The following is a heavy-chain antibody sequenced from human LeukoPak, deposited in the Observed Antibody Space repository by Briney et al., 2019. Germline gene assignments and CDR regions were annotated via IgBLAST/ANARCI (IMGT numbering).Heavy chain of an antibody. J-gene: IGHJ4*02. Sequence: GGSLRLSCTASGFTFGDYAMSWFRQAPGKGLEWVSAISGSGGSTYYADSVKGRFTISRDNSKNTLYLQMNSLRAEDTAVYYCARRQQLAQFDYWGQGTLVTVSS. CDR1: GFTFGDYA. CDR2: ISGSGGST. D-gene: IGHD6-13*01. CDR3: ARRQQLAQFDY. V-gene: IGHV3-23*01.